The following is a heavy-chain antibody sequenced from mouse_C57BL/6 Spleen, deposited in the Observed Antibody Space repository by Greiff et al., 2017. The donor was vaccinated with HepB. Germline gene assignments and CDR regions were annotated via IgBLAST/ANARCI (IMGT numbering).Heavy chain of an antibody. CDR3: ARHGSPYYYGSSLYYFDY. V-gene: IGHV1-62-2*01. J-gene: IGHJ2*01. D-gene: IGHD1-1*01. Sequence: VQLQQSGAELVKPGASVKLSCKASGYTFTEYTIHWVKQRSGQGLEWIGWFYPGSGSIKYNEKFKDKATLTADKSSSTVYMELSRLTSEDSAVYFCARHGSPYYYGSSLYYFDYWGQGTTLTVSS. CDR2: FYPGSGSI. CDR1: GYTFTEYT.